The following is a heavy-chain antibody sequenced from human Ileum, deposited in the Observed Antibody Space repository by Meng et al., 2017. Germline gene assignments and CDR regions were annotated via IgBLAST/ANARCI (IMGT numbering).Heavy chain of an antibody. V-gene: IGHV1-18*01. CDR2: ISVYIGSK. CDR1: VYTFSRYS. D-gene: IGHD3-16*01. CDR3: ARERGSGGGDLDD. J-gene: IGHJ1*01. Sequence: QVQLVQSGAEVKKPGASVKVSCKTSVYTFSRYSVSWVRQAPGKGLEWIEWISVYIGSKNNAQRFRGRVTMTTDKSTSTAYMELRSLRSDDTAVYYCARERGSGGGDLDDWGQGTLVTVSS.